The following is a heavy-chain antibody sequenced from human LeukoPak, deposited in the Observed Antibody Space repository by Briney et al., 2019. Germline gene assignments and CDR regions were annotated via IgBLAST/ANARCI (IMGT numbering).Heavy chain of an antibody. CDR2: IYYTGSI. D-gene: IGHD5-24*01. Sequence: SETLSLTCTVSGGSISSYYWSWIRQPPGKGLEWIGNIYYTGSINYNPSLKSRVTISVDTSKNQFSLKLSSVTAADTAVYYCARQRDDYNLCPFDYWGQGTLVTVSS. CDR1: GGSISSYY. J-gene: IGHJ4*02. CDR3: ARQRDDYNLCPFDY. V-gene: IGHV4-59*08.